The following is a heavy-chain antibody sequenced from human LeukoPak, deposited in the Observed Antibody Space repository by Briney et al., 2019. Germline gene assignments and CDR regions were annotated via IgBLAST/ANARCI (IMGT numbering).Heavy chain of an antibody. D-gene: IGHD1-26*01. J-gene: IGHJ5*02. V-gene: IGHV1-2*06. CDR3: ARGRSFYSGSYEAINWFDP. CDR2: INPNSGGT. CDR1: GYTFTGYY. Sequence: EASVKVSCKASGYTFTGYYMHWVRQAPGQGLEWMGRINPNSGGTNYAQKFQGRVTMTRDTSISTAYMELSRLRSDDTAVYYCARGRSFYSGSYEAINWFDPWGQGTLVTVSS.